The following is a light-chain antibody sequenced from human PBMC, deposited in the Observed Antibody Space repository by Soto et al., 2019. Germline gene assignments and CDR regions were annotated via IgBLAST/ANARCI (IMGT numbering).Light chain of an antibody. CDR2: GNS. CDR3: QSYDSSLSGHVV. V-gene: IGLV1-40*01. J-gene: IGLJ2*01. Sequence: QSALTQPPSVSGAPGQRVTISCTGSSSNIGAGYDVHWYQQLPGTAPKLLIYGNSNRPSGVPDRFSGSNSGTSASLAITGLHAEDEADYYCQSYDSSLSGHVVFGGGTKLTVL. CDR1: SSNIGAGYD.